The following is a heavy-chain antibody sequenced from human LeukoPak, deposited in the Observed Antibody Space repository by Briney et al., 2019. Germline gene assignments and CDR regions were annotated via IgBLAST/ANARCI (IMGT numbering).Heavy chain of an antibody. J-gene: IGHJ5*02. CDR1: GFTFSSYS. CDR2: ISSSSSTI. V-gene: IGHV3-48*01. CDR3: ARDSVADSSSSFDP. D-gene: IGHD6-6*01. Sequence: GGSLRLSCAASGFTFSSYSMNWVRQAPGKGLEWVSYISSSSSTIYYADSVKGRFTVSRDNAKNSLYPQMNSLRAEDTAVYYCARDSVADSSSSFDPWGQGTLVTVSS.